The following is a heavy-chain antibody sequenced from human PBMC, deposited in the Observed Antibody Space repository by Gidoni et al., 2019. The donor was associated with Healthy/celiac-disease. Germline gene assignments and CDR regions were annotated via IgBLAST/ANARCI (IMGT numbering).Heavy chain of an antibody. CDR3: AQARVLATTAFNY. V-gene: IGHV3-9*01. Sequence: EVQLVESGGGLVQPGRSLRLSCAASGFAFDDYAMHWVRQAPGKGLEWVSGISWNSDNIGYADSVKGRFTISRDNAKNSLFLQMNSLRIEDTAFYYCAQARVLATTAFNYWGRGTLVTVSS. J-gene: IGHJ4*02. CDR1: GFAFDDYA. CDR2: ISWNSDNI. D-gene: IGHD1-26*01.